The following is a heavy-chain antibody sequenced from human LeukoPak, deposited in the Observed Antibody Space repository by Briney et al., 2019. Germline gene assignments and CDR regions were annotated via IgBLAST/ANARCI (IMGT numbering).Heavy chain of an antibody. J-gene: IGHJ6*03. CDR2: NIPIFGTA. V-gene: IGHV1-69*05. CDR1: GGTFSSYA. D-gene: IGHD6-6*01. Sequence: ASVKVSCKASGGTFSSYAISWVRQAPGQGLEWMGGNIPIFGTANYAQKFQGRVTITTDESTSTAYMELSSLRSEDTAVYYCARGSIAARSYYYNMDVWGKGTTVTVSS. CDR3: ARGSIAARSYYYNMDV.